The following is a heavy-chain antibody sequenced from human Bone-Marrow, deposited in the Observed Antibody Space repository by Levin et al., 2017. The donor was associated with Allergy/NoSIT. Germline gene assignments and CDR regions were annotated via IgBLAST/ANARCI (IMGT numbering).Heavy chain of an antibody. CDR3: AKDRNRMRLVVTAIDF. CDR2: ISGSGGST. D-gene: IGHD2-21*02. V-gene: IGHV3-23*01. J-gene: IGHJ4*02. Sequence: GESLKISCAASGFSFNSYGMSWVRQAPGKGLEWVSVISGSGGSTYYADSVKGRFTISRDNSKNTLYLQMDSLRAEDTAVYYCAKDRNRMRLVVTAIDFLGQGTLVTVSS. CDR1: GFSFNSYG.